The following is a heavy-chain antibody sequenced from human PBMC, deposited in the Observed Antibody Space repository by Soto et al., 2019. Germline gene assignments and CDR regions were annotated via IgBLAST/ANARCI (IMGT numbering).Heavy chain of an antibody. CDR1: GFTFSSYL. CDR2: INSDGSST. Sequence: GGSLRLSCAASGFTFSSYLMHWVRQAPGKGLVWVSRINSDGSSTSYADSVKGRFTISRDNAKNTLYLQMNSLRAEDTAVYYCARDRGGVTTPYYFDYWGQGTLVTVSS. CDR3: ARDRGGVTTPYYFDY. D-gene: IGHD4-17*01. J-gene: IGHJ4*02. V-gene: IGHV3-74*01.